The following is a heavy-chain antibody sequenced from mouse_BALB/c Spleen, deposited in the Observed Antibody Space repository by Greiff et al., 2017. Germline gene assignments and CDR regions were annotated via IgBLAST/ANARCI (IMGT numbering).Heavy chain of an antibody. Sequence: LQQPGSELVRPGASVKLSCKASGYTFTSYWMHWVQQRHGQGLEWIGNIYPGSGSTNYDEKFKSKGTLTVDTSSSTAYMHLSSLTSEDSAVYYCTRSHYYGYSYYFDYWGQGTTLTVSS. D-gene: IGHD1-2*01. CDR3: TRSHYYGYSYYFDY. V-gene: IGHV1S22*01. CDR1: GYTFTSYW. J-gene: IGHJ2*01. CDR2: IYPGSGST.